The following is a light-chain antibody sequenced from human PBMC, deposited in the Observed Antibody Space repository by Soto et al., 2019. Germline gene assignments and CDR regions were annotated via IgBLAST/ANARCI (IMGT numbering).Light chain of an antibody. CDR1: SSNIGAGFD. V-gene: IGLV1-40*01. J-gene: IGLJ1*01. Sequence: QSVLTQPPSVSGAPGQRVTISCTGSSSNIGAGFDVHWYHQIAGTAPKLLIYGNTARPSGVPDRFSGSRSGSSGSLAITGLQPEDEADYYCQSYDSGVTGSVFGTGTKLTVL. CDR2: GNT. CDR3: QSYDSGVTGSV.